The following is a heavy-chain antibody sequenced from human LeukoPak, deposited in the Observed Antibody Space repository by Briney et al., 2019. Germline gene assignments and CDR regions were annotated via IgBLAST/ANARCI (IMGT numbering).Heavy chain of an antibody. Sequence: GGSLRLSCAASGFTFSSYWMSWVRQAPGKGLEWVSSISSSSRYIYYADSVKGRFTISRDNAKNSLYLQMNSLRAEDTAVYYCARGSVRYLSYWGQGTLVTVSS. V-gene: IGHV3-21*01. CDR1: GFTFSSYW. D-gene: IGHD3-9*01. CDR2: ISSSSRYI. CDR3: ARGSVRYLSY. J-gene: IGHJ4*02.